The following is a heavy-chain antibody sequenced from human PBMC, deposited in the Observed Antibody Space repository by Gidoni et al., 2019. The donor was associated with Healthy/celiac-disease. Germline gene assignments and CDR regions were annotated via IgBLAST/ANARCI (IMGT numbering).Heavy chain of an antibody. Sequence: ELQLVETGGGVVKPGGSLRLSWAASGFPFSSYSMNGVRQAPGKGLGWVVSISSSSRDIYYADSVKGRFTISRDNGKNSLYLQMNSLRAEDTAAYYCASRIAVAGPNWFDPWGQGTLVTVSS. CDR3: ASRIAVAGPNWFDP. CDR2: ISSSSRDI. J-gene: IGHJ5*02. V-gene: IGHV3-21*01. CDR1: GFPFSSYS. D-gene: IGHD6-19*01.